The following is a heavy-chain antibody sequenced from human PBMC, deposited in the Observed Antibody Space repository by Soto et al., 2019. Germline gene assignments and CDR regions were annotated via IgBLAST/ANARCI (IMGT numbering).Heavy chain of an antibody. CDR3: AREGIAAAGPTFYYYYYGMDV. V-gene: IGHV4-4*07. J-gene: IGHJ6*02. CDR2: IYTSGST. D-gene: IGHD6-13*01. CDR1: GGSISSYY. Sequence: SETLSLTCTVSGGSISSYYWSWIRQPAGKGLEWIGRIYTSGSTNYNPSLKSRVTMSVDTSKNQFSLKLSSVTAADTAVYYCAREGIAAAGPTFYYYYYGMDVWGQGTTVTVSS.